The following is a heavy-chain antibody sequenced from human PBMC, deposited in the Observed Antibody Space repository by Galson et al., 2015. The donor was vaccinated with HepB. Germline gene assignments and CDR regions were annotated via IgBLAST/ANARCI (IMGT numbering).Heavy chain of an antibody. Sequence: SVKVSCKASGYTFIGYYMHWVRQAPGQGLEWMGRINPNSGGTNYAQTFQGRVTMTRDTSINTAYMELSSLRSDDTAVYYCARETPQAAAYRSGSCDHGGQGTLFTASS. CDR2: INPNSGGT. CDR1: GYTFIGYY. CDR3: ARETPQAAAYRSGSCDH. D-gene: IGHD6-13*01. V-gene: IGHV1-2*06. J-gene: IGHJ5*02.